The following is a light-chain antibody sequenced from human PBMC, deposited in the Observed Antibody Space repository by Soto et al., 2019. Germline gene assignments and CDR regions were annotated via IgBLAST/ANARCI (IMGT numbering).Light chain of an antibody. Sequence: DIQMTQSPSAMSASIGDRVTITCRASQGISNYLVWFQQKPGKVPKRLIYDASTLESGVPSRFSGGGSGTDFTLTISRLEPEDFAVYYCHQYGNSPWTFGQGTKVDIK. CDR3: HQYGNSPWT. CDR1: QGISNY. CDR2: DAS. J-gene: IGKJ1*01. V-gene: IGKV1-17*03.